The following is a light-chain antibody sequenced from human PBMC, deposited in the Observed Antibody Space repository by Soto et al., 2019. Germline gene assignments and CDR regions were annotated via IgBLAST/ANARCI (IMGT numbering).Light chain of an antibody. CDR1: QSVLHSSNNKNY. Sequence: DIVMTQSPDSLAASLGERATINCKSSQSVLHSSNNKNYLAWYQQKPGQPPKMVIYWASTRESGVPDRFSGSGSGTDFTLTISSLQAEDVAVYHCQQYYNTPPTFGPGTKVEI. CDR2: WAS. CDR3: QQYYNTPPT. J-gene: IGKJ3*01. V-gene: IGKV4-1*01.